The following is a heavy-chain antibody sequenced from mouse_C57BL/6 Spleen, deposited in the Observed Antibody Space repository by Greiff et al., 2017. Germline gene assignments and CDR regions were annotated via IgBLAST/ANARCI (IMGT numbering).Heavy chain of an antibody. Sequence: EVKVEESGGGLVKPGGSLKLSCAASGFTFSDYGMHWVRQAPEKGLEWVAYISSGSSTIYYADTVKGRFTITRDNAKNTLFLQMTSLRSEDTAMYYCARGSYYSNPAWFAYWGQWTLVTVYA. CDR3: ARGSYYSNPAWFAY. D-gene: IGHD2-5*01. J-gene: IGHJ3*01. CDR1: GFTFSDYG. V-gene: IGHV5-17*01. CDR2: ISSGSSTI.